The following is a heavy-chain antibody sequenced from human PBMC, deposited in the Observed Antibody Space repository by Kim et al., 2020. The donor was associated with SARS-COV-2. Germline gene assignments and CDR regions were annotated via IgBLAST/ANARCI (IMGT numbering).Heavy chain of an antibody. J-gene: IGHJ5*02. CDR2: IYHSGST. D-gene: IGHD4-4*01. Sequence: SETLSLTCTVSGYSISSGYYWGWIRQPPGKGLEWIGSIYHSGSTYYNPSLKSRVTISVDTSKNQFSLKLSSVTAADTAVYYCARDFYSNYVDRFDPWGQGTLVTVSS. CDR1: GYSISSGYY. CDR3: ARDFYSNYVDRFDP. V-gene: IGHV4-38-2*02.